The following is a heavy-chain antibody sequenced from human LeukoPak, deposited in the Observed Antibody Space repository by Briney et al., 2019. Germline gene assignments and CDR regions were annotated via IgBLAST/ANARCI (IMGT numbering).Heavy chain of an antibody. Sequence: AASVKVSCKASGYTFTGYYMHWVRQAPGQGLEWMGWINPNGGGTNYAQKFQGRVTMTRDTSISTAYMELSRLRSDDTAVYYCARDRRHSGGGNWFDPWGQGTLVTASS. D-gene: IGHD3-16*01. CDR1: GYTFTGYY. J-gene: IGHJ5*02. V-gene: IGHV1-2*02. CDR2: INPNGGGT. CDR3: ARDRRHSGGGNWFDP.